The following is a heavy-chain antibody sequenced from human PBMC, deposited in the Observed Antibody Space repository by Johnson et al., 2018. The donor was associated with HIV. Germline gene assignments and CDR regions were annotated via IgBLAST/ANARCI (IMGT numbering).Heavy chain of an antibody. V-gene: IGHV3-74*02. J-gene: IGHJ3*01. CDR2: IRNDGSAT. CDR1: GFIFSSYW. CDR3: AKPQLLADDIFNF. D-gene: IGHD6-19*01. Sequence: VQLVESGGGVVQPGRSLRLSCEGSGFIFSSYWMHWVRQAPGKGLVWVSRIRNDGSATTYADSVKGRFTISSDNSRNALYLQMNSLRAEDTGVYYCAKPQLLADDIFNFWGQGTMVIVSS.